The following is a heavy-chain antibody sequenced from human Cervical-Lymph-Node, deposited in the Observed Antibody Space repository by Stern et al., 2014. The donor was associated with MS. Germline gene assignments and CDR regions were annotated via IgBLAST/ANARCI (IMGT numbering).Heavy chain of an antibody. CDR1: GVSISTYY. D-gene: IGHD6-13*01. J-gene: IGHJ5*01. Sequence: VQLVESGPGLVKPSETLSLTCTVSGVSISTYYWSWIRQPPGKGLEWMCYIYYSGSTTYNPSLKSRVTMSVDTSKSQFSLKLSSVTAADTAVYYCARDVGMDSWGQGTLVTVSS. CDR3: ARDVGMDS. V-gene: IGHV4-59*01. CDR2: IYYSGST.